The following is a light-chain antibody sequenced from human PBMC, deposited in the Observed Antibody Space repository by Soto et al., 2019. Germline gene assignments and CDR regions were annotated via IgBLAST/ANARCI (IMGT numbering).Light chain of an antibody. CDR1: SSDVGDYNY. Sequence: QSVLTQPPSASGSPGQSVTISCTGTSSDVGDYNYVSWYQQHPGKAPKLMIYDVNKRPSGVPDRFSGSKSGNTASLTVSGLQAEDEADYYCSSYAGSNNYVVFGGGTKVTVL. J-gene: IGLJ2*01. V-gene: IGLV2-8*01. CDR2: DVN. CDR3: SSYAGSNNYVV.